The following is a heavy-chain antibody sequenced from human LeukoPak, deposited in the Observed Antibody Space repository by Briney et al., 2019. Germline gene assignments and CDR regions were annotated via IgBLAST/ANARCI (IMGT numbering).Heavy chain of an antibody. J-gene: IGHJ1*01. D-gene: IGHD2-2*01. CDR2: NRYDGSEK. Sequence: PGGSLRLSRVASGFSFSIFGMHWVRQAPDRGLECVAFNRYDGSEKSDADSVKGRLTISRDNSKKTLYLQMNDLSTEDTAVYHCAKDRVASSTRGYFEHWGQGTPVIVSS. CDR1: GFSFSIFG. V-gene: IGHV3-30*02. CDR3: AKDRVASSTRGYFEH.